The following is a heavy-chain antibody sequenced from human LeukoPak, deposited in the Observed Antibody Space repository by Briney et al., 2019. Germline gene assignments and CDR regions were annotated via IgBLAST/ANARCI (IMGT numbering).Heavy chain of an antibody. V-gene: IGHV3-7*01. CDR1: GFTFSSYW. CDR2: IKQDGSEK. Sequence: PGGSLRLSCAASGFTFSSYWMSWVRQAPGKGLEWVANIKQDGSEKYYADSVKGRFTISRDNSKNTLYLQMNSLRAEDTAVYYCAKEALSVVTPGGYWGQGTLVTVSS. D-gene: IGHD4-23*01. J-gene: IGHJ4*02. CDR3: AKEALSVVTPGGY.